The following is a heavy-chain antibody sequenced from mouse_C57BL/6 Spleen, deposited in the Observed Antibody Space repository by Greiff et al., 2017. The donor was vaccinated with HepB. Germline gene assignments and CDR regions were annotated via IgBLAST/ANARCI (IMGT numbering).Heavy chain of an antibody. J-gene: IGHJ2*01. CDR2: SRNKANDYTT. CDR1: GFTFSDFY. Sequence: EVKLVESGGGLVQSGRSLRLSCATSGFTFSDFYMEWVRQAPGKGLEWIAASRNKANDYTTEYSASVKGRFSVSRDTSQSILYLQMNALRAEDTAIYYCARGFLFDYWGQGTTLTVSS. CDR3: ARGFLFDY. V-gene: IGHV7-1*01.